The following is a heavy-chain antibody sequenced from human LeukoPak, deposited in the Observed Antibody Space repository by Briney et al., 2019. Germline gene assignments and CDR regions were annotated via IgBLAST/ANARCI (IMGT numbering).Heavy chain of an antibody. J-gene: IGHJ4*02. CDR3: ARASGGGSLDY. Sequence: GASVKVSGKASVYTFSSYAITWVRQAPGQGLEWMGWISSYSGNTNYAQKFQGRVTMTTDTSTSTAYMELRSLRSDDTAVYYCARASGGGSLDYWGQGTLVTVSS. V-gene: IGHV1-18*01. CDR2: ISSYSGNT. D-gene: IGHD2-15*01. CDR1: VYTFSSYA.